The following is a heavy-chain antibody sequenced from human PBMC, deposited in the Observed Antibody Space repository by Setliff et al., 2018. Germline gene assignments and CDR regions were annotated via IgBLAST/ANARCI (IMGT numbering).Heavy chain of an antibody. D-gene: IGHD3-16*01. J-gene: IGHJ4*02. V-gene: IGHV5-51*01. Sequence: PGESLKISCKGSGYSFTSYWSGWVREMPGKGLEWMGIIYPGDSDTRYRPSLQGQVTISADKSISTAYLQWSSLKASDTAMYYCARYPGPLGRATYYFDDWGQGTLVTVSS. CDR1: GYSFTSYW. CDR3: ARYPGPLGRATYYFDD. CDR2: IYPGDSDT.